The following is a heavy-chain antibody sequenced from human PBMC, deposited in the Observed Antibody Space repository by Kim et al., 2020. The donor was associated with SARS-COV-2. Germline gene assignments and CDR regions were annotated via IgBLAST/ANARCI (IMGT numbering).Heavy chain of an antibody. V-gene: IGHV3-30*04. J-gene: IGHJ1*01. CDR1: GFTFSTYA. D-gene: IGHD2-15*01. CDR2: ISHDGSTN. CDR3: ARDLHSPLGGGPGD. Sequence: GGSLRLSCAASGFTFSTYAMNWVRQAPGKGLDWVSVISHDGSTNYHADSVKGRFTISRDNSKNTMYLQMNSLRGEDTAVYYCARDLHSPLGGGPGDWGQ.